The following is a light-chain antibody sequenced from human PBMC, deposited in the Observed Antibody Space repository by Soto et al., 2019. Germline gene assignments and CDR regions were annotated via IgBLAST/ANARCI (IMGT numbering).Light chain of an antibody. V-gene: IGKV1-33*01. CDR1: QDINNY. CDR3: QQYDDLPPIT. J-gene: IGKJ5*01. CDR2: EAS. Sequence: DIQMTQSPSSLSASVGDRVTITCQASQDINNYLNWYQQKAGKAPKLLIYEASNLETGVPSRFSGSGSGTYFTFTISSLQPEDIATYYCQQYDDLPPITLGQGTRLEVK.